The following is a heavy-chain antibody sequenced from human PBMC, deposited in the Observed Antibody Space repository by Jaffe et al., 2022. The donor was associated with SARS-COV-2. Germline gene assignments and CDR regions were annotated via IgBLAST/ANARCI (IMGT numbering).Heavy chain of an antibody. V-gene: IGHV3-30*03. CDR2: ISSDESYK. D-gene: IGHD6-6*01. CDR1: GFTFSIYG. CDR3: ARDLSMAAFQG. J-gene: IGHJ1*01. Sequence: QVQLVESGGGVVQPGRSLRLSCAASGFTFSIYGFHWVRQAPGKGLEWVAVISSDESYKNYADSVKGRFTISRDTSKNTVFMQMNDLRPEDTAVYYCARDLSMAAFQGWGQGTLVTVSS.